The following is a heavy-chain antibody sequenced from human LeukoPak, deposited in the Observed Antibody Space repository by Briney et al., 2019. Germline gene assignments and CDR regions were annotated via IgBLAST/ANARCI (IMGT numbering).Heavy chain of an antibody. CDR2: INPNTGGT. CDR1: GYTFTGYY. V-gene: IGHV1-2*02. CDR3: STAFGVVDFDY. Sequence: ASVKVSCKASGYTFTGYYMHWVRQGPGQGLEWMGWINPNTGGTNYAQKFQGRVTMTRDTSTSTAYMQLNSLRSDDTAVYYCSTAFGVVDFDYWGQGTLVTVPS. J-gene: IGHJ4*02. D-gene: IGHD3-3*01.